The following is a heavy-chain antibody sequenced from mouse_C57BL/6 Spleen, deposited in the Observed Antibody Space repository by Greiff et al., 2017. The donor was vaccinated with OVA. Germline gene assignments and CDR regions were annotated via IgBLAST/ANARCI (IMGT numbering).Heavy chain of an antibody. J-gene: IGHJ3*01. Sequence: VQLQQSGPELVKPGASVKISCKASGYTFTDYYINWVKQRPGQGLEWIGWIYTGSGNTKYNEKFKGKATLTVDTSSSTAYMQLSSLTSEDSAVYFCARENGTDSSGTGFAYWGQGTLVTVSA. D-gene: IGHD3-2*02. V-gene: IGHV1-84*01. CDR3: ARENGTDSSGTGFAY. CDR2: IYTGSGNT. CDR1: GYTFTDYY.